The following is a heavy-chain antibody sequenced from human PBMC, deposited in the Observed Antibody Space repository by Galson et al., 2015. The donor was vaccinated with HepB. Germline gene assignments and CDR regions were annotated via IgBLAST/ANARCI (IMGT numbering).Heavy chain of an antibody. CDR1: GYTLTELS. V-gene: IGHV1-24*01. CDR3: ATVYYYDSSGYYSNWFDP. CDR2: FDPEDGET. D-gene: IGHD3-22*01. J-gene: IGHJ5*02. Sequence: SVKVSCKVSGYTLTELSMHWVRQAPGKGLEWMGGFDPEDGETIYAQKFQGRVTMTEDTSTDTAYMELSSLRSEDTAVYYCATVYYYDSSGYYSNWFDPWGQGTLVTVSS.